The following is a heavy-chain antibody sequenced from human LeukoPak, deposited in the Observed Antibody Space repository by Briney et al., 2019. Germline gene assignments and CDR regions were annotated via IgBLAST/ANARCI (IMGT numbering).Heavy chain of an antibody. CDR3: ARAAAATNSWYYFDY. V-gene: IGHV4-30-4*01. CDR2: IRYGGST. J-gene: IGHJ4*02. Sequence: KPSETLSLTCTVSGDSISSGDHYWTWIRQPPGKGLEWIGYIRYGGSTYYNPSLKSRVIISVDMSNNQFSLSLNSLSAADSAVYYCARAAAATNSWYYFDYWGQGTLVTVSS. CDR1: GDSISSGDHY. D-gene: IGHD5-12*01.